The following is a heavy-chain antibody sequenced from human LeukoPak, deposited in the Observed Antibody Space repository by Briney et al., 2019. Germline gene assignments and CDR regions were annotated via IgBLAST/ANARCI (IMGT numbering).Heavy chain of an antibody. J-gene: IGHJ3*02. CDR2: IQYDESDE. CDR1: GFTFSRYG. D-gene: IGHD2-21*01. Sequence: GGSLRLSCAASGFTFSRYGMHWVRQAPGKGLEWVTFIQYDESDEYYADSVKGRFTISRDNSKNTLYLQMNSLRAEDTAVYYCASLPLRDSNDAFDIWGQGTMVTVSS. CDR3: ASLPLRDSNDAFDI. V-gene: IGHV3-30*02.